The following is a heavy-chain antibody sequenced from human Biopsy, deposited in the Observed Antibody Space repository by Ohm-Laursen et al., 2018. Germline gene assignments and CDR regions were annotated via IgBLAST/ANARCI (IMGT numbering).Heavy chain of an antibody. CDR3: AVLYGAFDY. CDR2: INHRGNT. V-gene: IGHV4-34*01. J-gene: IGHJ4*02. D-gene: IGHD4/OR15-4a*01. CDR1: GGSFSGYF. Sequence: PSDTLSLTCIVSGGSFSGYFCSWIRQPPGKGLEWIGEINHRGNTKYSPSLRSRVSISVGTSKNQFSLNVNSVTAADTAVYYCAVLYGAFDYWGQGQLVSVSA.